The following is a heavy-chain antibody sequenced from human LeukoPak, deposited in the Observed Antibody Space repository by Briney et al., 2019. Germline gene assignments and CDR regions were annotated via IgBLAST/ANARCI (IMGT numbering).Heavy chain of an antibody. D-gene: IGHD3-16*01. CDR3: AHGGVG. CDR2: ISGSGGIT. CDR1: GFTFSTCA. V-gene: IGHV3-23*01. Sequence: PGGSLRLSCAASGFTFSTCAMSWVRQAPGKGLEWVSAISGSGGITYYADSVKGRFTISRDNSKNTLYLQMNSLRAEDTAIYYCAHGGVGWGQGTLVTVSS. J-gene: IGHJ4*02.